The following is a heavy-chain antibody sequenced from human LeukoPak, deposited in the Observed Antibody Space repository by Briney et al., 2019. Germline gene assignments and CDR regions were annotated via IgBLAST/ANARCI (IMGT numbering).Heavy chain of an antibody. CDR1: GYSISSGYY. D-gene: IGHD2-15*01. CDR2: IYHSGST. V-gene: IGHV4-38-2*02. Sequence: PSETLSLTCTVSGYSISSGYYWGWIRQPPGKGLEWIGSIYHSGSTYYNPSLKSRVTISVDTSKNQFSLKLSSVTAADTAVYYCARVPWSPLKPSSWFDPWGQGTLVTVSS. CDR3: ARVPWSPLKPSSWFDP. J-gene: IGHJ5*02.